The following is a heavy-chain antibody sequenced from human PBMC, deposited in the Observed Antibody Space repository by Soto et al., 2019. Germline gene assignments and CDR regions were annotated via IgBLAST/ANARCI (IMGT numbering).Heavy chain of an antibody. Sequence: SVKVSCKASGGTFSSYAISWVRQAPGQGLEWMGGIIPIFGTANYAQKFQGRVTITADESTSTAYMELSSVTAADTAVYYCARDARFGEANYYYYGMDVWGQGTTVTVSS. CDR3: ARDARFGEANYYYYGMDV. CDR1: GGTFSSYA. CDR2: IIPIFGTA. V-gene: IGHV1-69*13. D-gene: IGHD3-10*01. J-gene: IGHJ6*02.